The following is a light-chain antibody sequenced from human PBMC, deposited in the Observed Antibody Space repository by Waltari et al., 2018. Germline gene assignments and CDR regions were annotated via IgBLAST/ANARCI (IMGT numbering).Light chain of an antibody. CDR2: AAS. J-gene: IGKJ2*03. CDR1: QSISSY. Sequence: DIQMTQSPSSLSASVGDRVTITCRASQSISSYLNWYQQKPGKAPKLLIYAASSLQSGVPSRFSGSGSGTDFTLTISSLQPEDVGTYYCQQHENLPYSFGQGTKLEIK. V-gene: IGKV1-39*01. CDR3: QQHENLPYS.